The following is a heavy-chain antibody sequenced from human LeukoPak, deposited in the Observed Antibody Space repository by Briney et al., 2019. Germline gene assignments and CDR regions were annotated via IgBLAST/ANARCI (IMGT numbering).Heavy chain of an antibody. CDR1: GGSISSYY. J-gene: IGHJ4*02. V-gene: IGHV4-59*01. D-gene: IGHD3-10*01. CDR2: IYYSGST. Sequence: PSETLSLTCTVSGGSISSYYWSWIRQPPGKGLEWIGYIYYSGSTNYNPSLKSRVTISVDTSKNQFSLKLSSVTAADTAVCYCAREAVGYGSGSYFFDYWGQGTLVTVSS. CDR3: AREAVGYGSGSYFFDY.